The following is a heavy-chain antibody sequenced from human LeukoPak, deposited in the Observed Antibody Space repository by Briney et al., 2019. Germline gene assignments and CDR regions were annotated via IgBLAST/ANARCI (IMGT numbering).Heavy chain of an antibody. CDR1: GFTFSSYS. CDR2: ISSSSSYI. D-gene: IGHD2-2*01. J-gene: IGHJ6*02. Sequence: GGSLRLSCAASGFTFSSYSMNWVRQAPGKGLEWVSSISSSSSYIYYADSVKGRFTISRDNAKNSLYLQMNSLRAEDTAVYYCARGFSVAVPAATPARASYGMDVWGQGTTVTVSS. V-gene: IGHV3-21*01. CDR3: ARGFSVAVPAATPARASYGMDV.